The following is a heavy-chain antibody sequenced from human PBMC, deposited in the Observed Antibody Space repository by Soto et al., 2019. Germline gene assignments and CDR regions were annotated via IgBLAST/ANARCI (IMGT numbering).Heavy chain of an antibody. CDR3: ARGRVTMVRGVEPDFDY. Sequence: EVQLVESGGGLVQPGGSLRLSCAASGFTFSSYSMNWVRQAPGKGLEWVSYISSSSSTIYYADSVKGRFTISRDNAKNSLYLQMNSLRDEDTAVCYCARGRVTMVRGVEPDFDYWGQGTLVTVSS. D-gene: IGHD3-10*01. CDR1: GFTFSSYS. V-gene: IGHV3-48*02. CDR2: ISSSSSTI. J-gene: IGHJ4*02.